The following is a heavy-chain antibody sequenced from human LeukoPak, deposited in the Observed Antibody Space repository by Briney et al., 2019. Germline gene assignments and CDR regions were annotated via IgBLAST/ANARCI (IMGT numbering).Heavy chain of an antibody. CDR2: IYYSGST. CDR1: GGSISNYY. CDR3: ARSSDYGDYLSAFDI. Sequence: SETLSLTCTVSGGSISNYYWSWIRQPPGKGLEWIGYIYYSGSTNYNPSLKSRVTMSVDTSKNQFSLKLSSVTAADTAVYYCARSSDYGDYLSAFDIWGQGTMVTVSS. D-gene: IGHD4-17*01. V-gene: IGHV4-59*01. J-gene: IGHJ3*02.